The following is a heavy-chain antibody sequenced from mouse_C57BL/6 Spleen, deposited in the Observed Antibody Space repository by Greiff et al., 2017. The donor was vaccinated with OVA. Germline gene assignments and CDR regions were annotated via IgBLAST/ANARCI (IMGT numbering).Heavy chain of an antibody. V-gene: IGHV1-53*01. D-gene: IGHD1-1*01. J-gene: IGHJ2*01. CDR2: INPSNGGT. CDR1: GYTFTSYW. Sequence: QVQLQQPGTELVKPGASVKLSCKASGYTFTSYWMHWVKQRPGQGLEWIGNINPSNGGTNYNEKFKSKATLTVDTSSSTAYMQLSSLTSEDSAVYDCARSRVYYYGSSYYVDYWGQGTTLTVSS. CDR3: ARSRVYYYGSSYYVDY.